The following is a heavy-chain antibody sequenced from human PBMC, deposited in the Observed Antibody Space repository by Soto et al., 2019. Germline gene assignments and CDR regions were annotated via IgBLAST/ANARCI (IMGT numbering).Heavy chain of an antibody. J-gene: IGHJ4*02. CDR3: AKDLYSSGYREGYFDY. Sequence: QVQLVESGGGVVQPGKSLRLSCAAPGFTFSFYGMHWVRQAPGKGLEWVAAISYDGSNKYYADSVKGRFTISRDNSKNTLYLQMNSLRAEDTAVYYCAKDLYSSGYREGYFDYWGQGTLVTVSS. CDR1: GFTFSFYG. V-gene: IGHV3-30*18. CDR2: ISYDGSNK. D-gene: IGHD3-22*01.